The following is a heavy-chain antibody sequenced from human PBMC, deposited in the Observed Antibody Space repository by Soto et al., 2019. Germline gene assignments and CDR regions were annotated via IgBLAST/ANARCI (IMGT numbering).Heavy chain of an antibody. Sequence: VGSLRLSCAASGFTFSSYWMHWVRQAPGKGLVWVSRINSDGSSTSYADSVKGRFTISRDNAKNTLYLQMNSLRAEDTAVYYCARSVVVPAAMSGGYWGQGTLVTVSS. CDR3: ARSVVVPAAMSGGY. CDR2: INSDGSST. V-gene: IGHV3-74*01. D-gene: IGHD2-2*01. J-gene: IGHJ4*02. CDR1: GFTFSSYW.